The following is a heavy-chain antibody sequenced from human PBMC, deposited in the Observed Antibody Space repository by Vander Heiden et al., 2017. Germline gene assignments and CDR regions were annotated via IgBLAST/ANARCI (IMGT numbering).Heavy chain of an antibody. CDR3: AREAVAGTAFDY. Sequence: QVQLGQSGAEVKKPGASVKVSCKASGYTFTSYARHWVRQAPGQRLEWMRWINAGNGNTKEAQKFQGRVTITRDTSARTAYMEMRRMRSENTAVYYFAREAVAGTAFDYWCQGTMVTVCS. D-gene: IGHD6-19*01. CDR1: GYTFTSYA. J-gene: IGHJ4*02. V-gene: IGHV1-3*01. CDR2: INAGNGNT.